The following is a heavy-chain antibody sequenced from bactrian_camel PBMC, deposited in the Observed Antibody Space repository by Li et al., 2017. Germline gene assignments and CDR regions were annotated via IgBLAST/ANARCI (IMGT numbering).Heavy chain of an antibody. CDR2: IDSDGAA. V-gene: IGHV3S26*01. D-gene: IGHD4*01. CDR1: GLYFRNHY. CDR3: ATGRDYSDYVLPFND. Sequence: HVQLVESGGGLVPPGESRQLSCVGSGLYFRNHYTNWVRQAPGKEREGVAAIDSDGAASYADSDLGRFTISQDNAKNTVYLQMNALTSEDTALYYCATGRDYSDYVLPFNDWGQGTQVTVS. J-gene: IGHJ4*01.